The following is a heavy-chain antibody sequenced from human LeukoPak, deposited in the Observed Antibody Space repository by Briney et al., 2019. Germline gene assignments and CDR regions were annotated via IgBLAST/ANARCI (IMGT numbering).Heavy chain of an antibody. V-gene: IGHV3-53*01. CDR1: GFTVSSNY. CDR3: ARGQPRGILTGYYRGSD. CDR2: IYSGGST. J-gene: IGHJ4*02. D-gene: IGHD3-9*01. Sequence: GGSLRLSCAASGFTVSSNYMSWVRQAPGKGLEWVSVIYSGGSTYYADSVKGRFTISRDNSKNTLYLQMNSLRAEDTAVYYCARGQPRGILTGYYRGSDWGQGTLVTVSS.